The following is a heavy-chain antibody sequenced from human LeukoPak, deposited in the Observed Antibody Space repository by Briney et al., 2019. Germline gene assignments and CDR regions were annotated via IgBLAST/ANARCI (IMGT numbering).Heavy chain of an antibody. Sequence: ASVKVSCKASGYTFTGYYMHWVRQAPGQGLEWMGWINPNSGGTNYAQKFQGRVTMTRDTSISTAYMELSRLKSDDTAVYYCARDLSPPYYDGYYFDYWGQGTLVTVSS. CDR1: GYTFTGYY. J-gene: IGHJ4*02. CDR2: INPNSGGT. CDR3: ARDLSPPYYDGYYFDY. V-gene: IGHV1-2*02. D-gene: IGHD3-22*01.